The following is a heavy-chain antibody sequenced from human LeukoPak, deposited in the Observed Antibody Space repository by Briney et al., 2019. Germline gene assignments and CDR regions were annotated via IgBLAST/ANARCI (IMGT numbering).Heavy chain of an antibody. D-gene: IGHD3-22*01. V-gene: IGHV3-74*01. CDR3: ARGENYDSSGYGKLDY. J-gene: IGHJ4*02. CDR1: GFTFSSYW. CDR2: VNSDGSST. Sequence: AGGSLRLSCVAPGFTFSSYWMHWVRQAPGKGLVWVSRVNSDGSSTSYADSVKGRFTISRDNAKNTLYLQMNSLRAEDTAVYYCARGENYDSSGYGKLDYWGQGTLVTVS.